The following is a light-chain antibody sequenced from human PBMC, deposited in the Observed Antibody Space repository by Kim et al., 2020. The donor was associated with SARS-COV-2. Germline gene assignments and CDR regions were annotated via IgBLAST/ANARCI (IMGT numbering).Light chain of an antibody. CDR2: GNS. V-gene: IGLV1-40*01. Sequence: GVTISCTGSSSNIGAGYEVHWYQQLPGTAPKLLIYGNSNRPSGVPDRFSGSKSGTSASLAITGLQAEDEADYYCQSYDSSLSGVVFGGGTQLTVL. CDR3: QSYDSSLSGVV. J-gene: IGLJ2*01. CDR1: SSNIGAGYE.